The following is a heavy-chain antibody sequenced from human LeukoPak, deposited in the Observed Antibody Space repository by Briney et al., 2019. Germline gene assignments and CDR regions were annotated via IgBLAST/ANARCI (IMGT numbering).Heavy chain of an antibody. CDR1: GFTFSSYA. V-gene: IGHV3-23*01. J-gene: IGHJ3*02. Sequence: GRSLRLSCAASGFTFSSYAMSWVRQAPGKGLEWVSAISGSGGSTYYADSVKGRFTISRDNSKNTLYLQMNSLRAEDTAVYYCAKGGVVVFYAFDIWGQGTMVTVSS. CDR3: AKGGVVVFYAFDI. D-gene: IGHD2-15*01. CDR2: ISGSGGST.